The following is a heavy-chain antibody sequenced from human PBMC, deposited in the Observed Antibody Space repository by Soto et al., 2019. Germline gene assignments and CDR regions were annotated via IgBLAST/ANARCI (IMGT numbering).Heavy chain of an antibody. CDR1: GGSVTNSSYY. Sequence: PATLSLTCTVSGGSVTNSSYYWGWIRQSRGKGLEWIGSVYYRGRSYSKSSVKSRVTISVDTSKNRFSLSLNSVTASDTAVYFCVSQRTTVPTQAYFDYWGPGALVTVSS. V-gene: IGHV4-39*01. D-gene: IGHD4-17*01. CDR3: VSQRTTVPTQAYFDY. CDR2: VYYRGRS. J-gene: IGHJ4*02.